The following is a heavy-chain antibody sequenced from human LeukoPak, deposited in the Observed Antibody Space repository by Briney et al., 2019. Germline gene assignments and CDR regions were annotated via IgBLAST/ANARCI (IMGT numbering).Heavy chain of an antibody. J-gene: IGHJ4*02. CDR3: AKDRIPDGRYSIDY. CDR1: GFTFRSYA. Sequence: PGGSLRLSCAASGFTFRSYAMSWVRQAPGKGLEWVSATSGSGESTHYADSVEGRFTISRDNYKNTVYLQMNSLRAEDAAVYYCAKDRIPDGRYSIDYWGQGTLVTVSS. V-gene: IGHV3-23*01. D-gene: IGHD3-16*02. CDR2: TSGSGEST.